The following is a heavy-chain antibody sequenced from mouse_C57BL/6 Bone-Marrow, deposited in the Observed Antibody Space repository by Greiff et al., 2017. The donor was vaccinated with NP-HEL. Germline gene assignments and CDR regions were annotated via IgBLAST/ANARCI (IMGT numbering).Heavy chain of an antibody. V-gene: IGHV5-6*01. CDR3: ARKVATRAMDY. J-gene: IGHJ4*01. D-gene: IGHD1-1*01. CDR1: GFTFSSYG. Sequence: EVHLVESGGDLVKPGGSLKLSCAASGFTFSSYGMSWVRQTPDKRLEWVATISSGGSYTYYPDSVKGRFTISRDNAKNTLYLQMSSLKSEDTAMYYCARKVATRAMDYWGQGTSVTVSS. CDR2: ISSGGSYT.